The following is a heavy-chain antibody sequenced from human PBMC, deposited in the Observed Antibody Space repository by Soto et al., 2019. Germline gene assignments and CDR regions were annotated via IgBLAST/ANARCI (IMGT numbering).Heavy chain of an antibody. V-gene: IGHV4-59*01. D-gene: IGHD6-13*01. J-gene: IGHJ5*02. CDR3: ARDKKRQLGDNWFDP. CDR2: IYYSGST. Sequence: SETLSLTCTVSGGSISSYYWSWIRQPPGKGLEWIGYIYYSGSTNYNPSLKSRVTISVDTSKNQFSLKLSSVTAADTAVYYCARDKKRQLGDNWFDPWGQGTLVTVSS. CDR1: GGSISSYY.